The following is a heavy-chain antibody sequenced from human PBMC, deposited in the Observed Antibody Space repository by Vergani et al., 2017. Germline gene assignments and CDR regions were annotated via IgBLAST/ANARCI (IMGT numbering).Heavy chain of an antibody. CDR2: IIPIFGTA. J-gene: IGHJ4*02. V-gene: IGHV1-69*01. Sequence: QVQLVQSGAEVKKPGSSVKVSCKASGGTFSSYAISWVRQAPGQGLEWMGGIIPIFGTANYAQKFQGRVTITADESTSTAYMELSSPRSEDTAVYYCARIWSRASWGGVNRDYGPLCYWGQGTLVTVSS. D-gene: IGHD3-16*01. CDR3: ARIWSRASWGGVNRDYGPLCY. CDR1: GGTFSSYA.